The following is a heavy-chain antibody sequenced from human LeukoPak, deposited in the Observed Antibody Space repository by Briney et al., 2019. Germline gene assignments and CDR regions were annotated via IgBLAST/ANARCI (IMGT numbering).Heavy chain of an antibody. V-gene: IGHV3-9*03. D-gene: IGHD6-19*01. Sequence: GGSLRLSCAGSGFIFNNYAMHWVRQPPGKGLEWVSGISWNSGSIDYADSVKGRFTISRDNAKNSLYLQMDSLRVEDMAFYYCAKDNRRHYTSGPNPDSLHWGQGALVTVSS. CDR1: GFIFNNYA. CDR3: AKDNRRHYTSGPNPDSLH. J-gene: IGHJ4*02. CDR2: ISWNSGSI.